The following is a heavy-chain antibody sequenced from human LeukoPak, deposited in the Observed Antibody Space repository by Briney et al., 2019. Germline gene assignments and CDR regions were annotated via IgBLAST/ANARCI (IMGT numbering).Heavy chain of an antibody. J-gene: IGHJ6*03. CDR2: IQYDGSNE. CDR3: AKDRCSNGIGCYYYYMDV. D-gene: IGHD2-8*01. V-gene: IGHV3-30*02. CDR1: GFTFSIYG. Sequence: GGSLRLSCAASGFTFSIYGMHWVRQAPGKGLECVAYIQYDGSNEQYADSVKGRFSISRDSSKNILYLQMSSLRAEDTAVYYCAKDRCSNGIGCYYYYMDVWGKGTTVTISS.